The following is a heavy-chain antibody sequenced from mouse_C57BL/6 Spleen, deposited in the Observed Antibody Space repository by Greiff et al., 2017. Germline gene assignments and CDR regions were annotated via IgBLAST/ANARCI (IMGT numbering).Heavy chain of an antibody. J-gene: IGHJ4*01. CDR1: GYTFTSYW. CDR2: IYPGSGST. CDR3: ARYGKGDYYAMDY. D-gene: IGHD2-1*01. Sequence: VQLQQPGAELVKPGASVKMSCKASGYTFTSYWITWVKQRPGQGLEWIGDIYPGSGSTNYNEKFKSKATLTVDTSSSTAYMQLSSLTSEDSAVYYCARYGKGDYYAMDYWGQGTSVTVSS. V-gene: IGHV1-55*01.